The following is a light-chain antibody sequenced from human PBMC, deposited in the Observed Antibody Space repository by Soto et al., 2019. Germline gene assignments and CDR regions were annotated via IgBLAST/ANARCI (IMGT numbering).Light chain of an antibody. Sequence: DIVMTQSPDSLAVSLGERATINCKSSQSLLYSSNYKNYLAWYQQKSGQPPKLLISWASTRESGVPDRFSGSGSGTDFTLTISSLQAEDVEVYFCQQYYSTPPYSFGQGTKLEI. J-gene: IGKJ2*03. CDR1: QSLLYSSNYKNY. V-gene: IGKV4-1*01. CDR2: WAS. CDR3: QQYYSTPPYS.